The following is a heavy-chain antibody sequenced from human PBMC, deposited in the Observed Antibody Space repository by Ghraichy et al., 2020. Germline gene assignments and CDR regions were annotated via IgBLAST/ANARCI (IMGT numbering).Heavy chain of an antibody. CDR2: ISDDGDSQYYATTSYDGGSQ. J-gene: IGHJ1*01. D-gene: IGHD3-10*01. Sequence: GGSLRLSCAASGFNFNSYGMHWVRQAPGKGLEWVATISDDGDSQYYATTSYDGGSQSYAGSMKGRVTNSRDNSKTTLYLQMDRLRREETAVYYCVKDTTPWFVLVQRVTLQHWGQPTLVTVPS. CDR1: GFNFNSYG. CDR3: VKDTTPWFVLVQRVTLQH. V-gene: IGHV3-30*18.